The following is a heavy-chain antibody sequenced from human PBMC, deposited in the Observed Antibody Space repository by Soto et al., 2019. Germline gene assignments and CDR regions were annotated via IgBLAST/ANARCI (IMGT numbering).Heavy chain of an antibody. J-gene: IGHJ4*02. CDR1: GFTFSSYG. D-gene: IGHD5-18*01. CDR2: ISYDGSNK. V-gene: IGHV3-30*18. CDR3: ANSPSGYSYGYTFDY. Sequence: QVPLVESGGGVVQPGRSLRLSCAASGFTFSSYGMHWVRQAPGKGLEWVAVISYDGSNKYYADSVKGRFTISRDNSKNTLYLQMNSLRAEDTAVYYCANSPSGYSYGYTFDYWGQGTLVTVSS.